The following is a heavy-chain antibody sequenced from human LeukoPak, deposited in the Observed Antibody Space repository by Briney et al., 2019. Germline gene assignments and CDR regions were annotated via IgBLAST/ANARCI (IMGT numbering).Heavy chain of an antibody. J-gene: IGHJ4*02. CDR2: INSDETGT. Sequence: GGSLRLSCAASGFSFSNYWMHWVRQAPGEGLVWVARINSDETGTSYADSVKGRFTISRDNAKNTLYLQMNSLRAEDTAVYYCARDGSLPDYWGQGTQVTVSS. CDR1: GFSFSNYW. V-gene: IGHV3-74*01. CDR3: ARDGSLPDY.